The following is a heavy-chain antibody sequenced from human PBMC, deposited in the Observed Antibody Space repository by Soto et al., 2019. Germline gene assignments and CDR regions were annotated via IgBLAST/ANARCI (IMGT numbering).Heavy chain of an antibody. CDR1: GGTFSSYA. J-gene: IGHJ6*04. D-gene: IGHD3-9*01. Sequence: SVKVSCKASGGTFSSYAISWVRQAPGQGLEWMGGIIPIFGTANYAQKFQGRVTITADESTSTAYMELSSLRSEDTAVYYCARSPGDILTGLMDVWGKGTTVTVSS. CDR2: IIPIFGTA. CDR3: ARSPGDILTGLMDV. V-gene: IGHV1-69*13.